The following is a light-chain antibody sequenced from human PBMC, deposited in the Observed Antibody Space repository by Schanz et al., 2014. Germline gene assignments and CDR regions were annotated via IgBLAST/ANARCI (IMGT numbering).Light chain of an antibody. CDR2: EVI. V-gene: IGLV2-23*02. J-gene: IGLJ1*01. CDR3: CSFAGSSTYV. Sequence: QSVLTQPASVSGSPGQSITLSCTGTSSDVGSYNLVSWYQQHPGKAPKLMIYEVIRRPSGVSNRFSGSKSVNTASLTISGLQADDEADYYCCSFAGSSTYVFGTGTKLTVL. CDR1: SSDVGSYNL.